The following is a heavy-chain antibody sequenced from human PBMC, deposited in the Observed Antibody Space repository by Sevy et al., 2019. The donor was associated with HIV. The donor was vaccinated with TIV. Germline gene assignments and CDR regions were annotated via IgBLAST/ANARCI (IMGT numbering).Heavy chain of an antibody. D-gene: IGHD2-2*01. CDR1: GFTFSSYS. V-gene: IGHV3-48*01. J-gene: IGHJ6*03. CDR3: ARAPTGYCSSTSCYYMDV. CDR2: ISSSSTI. Sequence: GGSLRLSCAASGFTFSSYSMNWVRQAPGKGLEWVSYISSSSTIYYADSVKGRFTISRDNAKNSLYLQMNSLRAEDTAVYYCARAPTGYCSSTSCYYMDVWGKGTTVTVSS.